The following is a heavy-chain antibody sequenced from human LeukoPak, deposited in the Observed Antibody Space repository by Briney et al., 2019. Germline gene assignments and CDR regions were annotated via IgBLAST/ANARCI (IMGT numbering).Heavy chain of an antibody. CDR3: ARKAPRYGNLDYFDF. J-gene: IGHJ4*02. D-gene: IGHD4-11*01. Sequence: ASLKVSCVASGYTFSDYLIHWVRQAPGQGLEWMGWINPYTGGTTSAQNFQGRVTMTRDESINTVYLELRSLRSDDTAVYFCARKAPRYGNLDYFDFWGQGSLVTVS. CDR1: GYTFSDYL. V-gene: IGHV1-2*02. CDR2: INPYTGGT.